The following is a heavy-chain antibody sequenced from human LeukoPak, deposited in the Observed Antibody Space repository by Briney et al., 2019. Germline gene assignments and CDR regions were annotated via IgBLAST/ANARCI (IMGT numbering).Heavy chain of an antibody. CDR1: GFTFSSYW. J-gene: IGHJ4*02. Sequence: GSLRLSCAASGFTFSSYWMHWVRQAPGKGLVWVSRINGDGSSTSYADSVKGRFTISRDNAKNTLYLQMNSLRAEDTAVYYCVDGYNLGYWGQGTLVTVSS. V-gene: IGHV3-74*01. CDR3: VDGYNLGY. D-gene: IGHD5-24*01. CDR2: INGDGSST.